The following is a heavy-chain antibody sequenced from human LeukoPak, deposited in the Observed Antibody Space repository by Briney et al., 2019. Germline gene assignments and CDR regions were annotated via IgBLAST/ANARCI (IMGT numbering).Heavy chain of an antibody. CDR2: ICYSGST. Sequence: PSETLSLTCTVSGGSISSYYWSWIRQPPGKGLEWIGYICYSGSTNYNPSLKSRVTISVDTSKNQFSLKLSSVTAADTAVYYCARQGDGYNYLNWFDPWGQGTLVTVSS. V-gene: IGHV4-59*01. J-gene: IGHJ5*02. CDR1: GGSISSYY. CDR3: ARQGDGYNYLNWFDP. D-gene: IGHD5-24*01.